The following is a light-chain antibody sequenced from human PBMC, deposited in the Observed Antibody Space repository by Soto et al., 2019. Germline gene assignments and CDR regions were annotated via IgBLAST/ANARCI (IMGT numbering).Light chain of an antibody. V-gene: IGLV2-11*01. CDR2: DVN. J-gene: IGLJ3*02. CDR1: SSDVGGYNY. Sequence: QSALTQPRSVSGSPGQSVTISCTGTSSDVGGYNYVSWYQQHPGKAPKLMIYDVNKRPSGVPDRFSASKSGNTASLTISGLQDEDDADYYCCSYAGSYNWVFGGGTKLTVL. CDR3: CSYAGSYNWV.